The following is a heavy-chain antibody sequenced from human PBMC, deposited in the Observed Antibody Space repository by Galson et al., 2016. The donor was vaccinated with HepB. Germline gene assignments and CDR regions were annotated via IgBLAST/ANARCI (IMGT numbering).Heavy chain of an antibody. CDR1: GFTFSNYW. J-gene: IGHJ6*02. V-gene: IGHV3-7*03. D-gene: IGHD3-16*01. Sequence: SLRLSCAASGFTFSNYWMSWVRQAPGKGLEWVANINQDESEKYYVDSVKGRFTISRDNAKNSLHLKMNSVRVEDTAVYYCASEVTYTESGGSGMDVWGQGTTVTVSS. CDR3: ASEVTYTESGGSGMDV. CDR2: INQDESEK.